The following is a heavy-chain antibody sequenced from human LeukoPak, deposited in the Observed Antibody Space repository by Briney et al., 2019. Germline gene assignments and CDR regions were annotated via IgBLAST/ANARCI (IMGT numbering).Heavy chain of an antibody. CDR1: GYTFTSYY. V-gene: IGHV1-46*01. Sequence: ASVKVSCKASGYTFTSYYMHWVRQAPGQGLEWMGIINPSGGSTSYAQKFQGRVTMTRDTSTSTAYMELRSLRSDDTAVYYCARDDILTGEEYPHDYFDYWGQGTLVTVSS. D-gene: IGHD3-9*01. CDR2: INPSGGST. J-gene: IGHJ4*02. CDR3: ARDDILTGEEYPHDYFDY.